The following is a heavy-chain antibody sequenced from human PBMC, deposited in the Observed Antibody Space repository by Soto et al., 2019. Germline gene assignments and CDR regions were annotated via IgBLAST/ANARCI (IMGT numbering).Heavy chain of an antibody. V-gene: IGHV4-61*01. D-gene: IGHD6-13*01. CDR3: ARGMYSRPVSVYFQH. CDR2: IYYSGST. J-gene: IGHJ1*01. CDR1: GGSVSIGSYY. Sequence: PSETLSLTCTVSGGSVSIGSYYWSWIRQPPGKGLEWIGYIYYSGSTNYNPSLKSRVTISVDTSKNQFSLKLSSVTAADTAVYYCARGMYSRPVSVYFQHWGQGTLVTVSS.